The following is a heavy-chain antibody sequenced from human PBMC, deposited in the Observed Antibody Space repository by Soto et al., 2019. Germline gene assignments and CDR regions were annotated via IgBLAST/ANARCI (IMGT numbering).Heavy chain of an antibody. D-gene: IGHD3-3*01. CDR2: ISAYNGNT. Sequence: ASVKVSCKASGYTFTSYVISWVRQAPGQGLEWMGWISAYNGNTNYAQKLQGRVTMTPDTSTSTAYMELRSLRSDDTAVYYCARGPSTIFGVAHFDYWGQGTLVTVAS. J-gene: IGHJ4*02. CDR1: GYTFTSYV. V-gene: IGHV1-18*01. CDR3: ARGPSTIFGVAHFDY.